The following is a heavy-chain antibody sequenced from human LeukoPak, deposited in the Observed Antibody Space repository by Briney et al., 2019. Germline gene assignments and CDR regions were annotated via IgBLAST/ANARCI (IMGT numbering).Heavy chain of an antibody. CDR1: GYTLTELS. J-gene: IGHJ4*02. V-gene: IGHV1-24*01. CDR3: ATAPLTYSSGWYDY. D-gene: IGHD6-19*01. Sequence: ASVKVSCKVSGYTLTELSMHWVRQAPGKGLEWMGGFDPEDGETIYAQKFQGRVTMTEDTSTDTAYMELSSLRSEDTAVYYCATAPLTYSSGWYDYWGQGTLVTVSS. CDR2: FDPEDGET.